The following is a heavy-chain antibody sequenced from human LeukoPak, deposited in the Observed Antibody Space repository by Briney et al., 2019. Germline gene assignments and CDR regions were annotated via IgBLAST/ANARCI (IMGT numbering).Heavy chain of an antibody. J-gene: IGHJ4*02. CDR1: GFTFSSYG. V-gene: IGHV3-33*01. CDR3: ARDLTDYSNLDY. D-gene: IGHD4-11*01. Sequence: GGSLRLSCAASGFTFSSYGMHWVRQAPGKGLEWAAVIWYDGSNKYYADSVKGRFTISRDNSKNTLYLQMNSLRAEDTAVYYCARDLTDYSNLDYWGQGTLVTVSS. CDR2: IWYDGSNK.